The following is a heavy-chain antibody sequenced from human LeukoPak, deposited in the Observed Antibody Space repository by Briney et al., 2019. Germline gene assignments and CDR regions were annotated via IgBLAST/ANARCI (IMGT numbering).Heavy chain of an antibody. CDR2: IRASGGST. J-gene: IGHJ4*02. Sequence: QPGGSLRLSCVASGFTFSTYAMSWVRQAPGKGLEWVSAIRASGGSTYYADSVKGRFTISRDNSKNTLYLQMNSLRAEDTAIYYCAKIRRSGTGDYWGQGTLVTVSS. V-gene: IGHV3-23*01. D-gene: IGHD3-10*01. CDR3: AKIRRSGTGDY. CDR1: GFTFSTYA.